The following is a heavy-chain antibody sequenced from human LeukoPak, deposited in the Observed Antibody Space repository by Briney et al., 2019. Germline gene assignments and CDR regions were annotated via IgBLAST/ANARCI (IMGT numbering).Heavy chain of an antibody. Sequence: PGGSLRLSCAASGFTFSSYAMSWVRQAPGKGLEWVSAISGSGGSTYYAGSVKGRFTISRDNSKNTLYLQMNSLRAEDTAVYYCAKETYYYDSSGYYFVYWGQGTLVTVSS. J-gene: IGHJ4*02. V-gene: IGHV3-23*01. D-gene: IGHD3-22*01. CDR3: AKETYYYDSSGYYFVY. CDR1: GFTFSSYA. CDR2: ISGSGGST.